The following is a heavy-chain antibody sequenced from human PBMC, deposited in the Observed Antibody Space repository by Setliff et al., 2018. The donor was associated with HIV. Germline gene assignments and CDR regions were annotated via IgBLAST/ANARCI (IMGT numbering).Heavy chain of an antibody. CDR1: GYTFTDHN. Sequence: ASVKVSCKTSGYTFTDHNIHWVRQAPGQGLEWMGWINPKSGDTTYAQRLQGRVTMTRDTSVNTAYMELNRLRSDDTAVYYCARVPGRNYFDYWGQGTLVTVSS. V-gene: IGHV1-2*02. J-gene: IGHJ4*02. CDR3: ARVPGRNYFDY. CDR2: INPKSGDT.